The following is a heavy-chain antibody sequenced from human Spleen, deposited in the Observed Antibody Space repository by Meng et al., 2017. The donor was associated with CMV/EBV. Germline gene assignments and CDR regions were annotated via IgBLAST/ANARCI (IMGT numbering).Heavy chain of an antibody. CDR2: ISSSGSTI. J-gene: IGHJ6*02. CDR3: ARDSVGMDV. CDR1: GFTFSSYE. Sequence: LSLTCAASGFTFSSYEMNWVRQAPGKGLEWVSYISSSGSTIYYADSVKGRFTISRDNAKNSLYLQMNSLRAEDTAVYYCARDSVGMDVWGQGTTVTVSS. D-gene: IGHD3-10*01. V-gene: IGHV3-48*03.